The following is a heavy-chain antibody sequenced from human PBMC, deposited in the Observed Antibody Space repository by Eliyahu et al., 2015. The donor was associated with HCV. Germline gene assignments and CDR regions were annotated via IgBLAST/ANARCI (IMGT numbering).Heavy chain of an antibody. Sequence: EVKKPGSSVKVSCKASGGTFSSYAISWVRQAPGQGFEWMGRIIPIFGIANYAQKFQGRVTITADKSTSTAYMELSSLRSEDTAVYYCARAPPAAKRWLQLSAFDIWGQGTMVTVSS. D-gene: IGHD5-24*01. V-gene: IGHV1-69*04. CDR2: IIPIFGIA. CDR1: GGTFSSYA. J-gene: IGHJ3*02. CDR3: ARAPPAAKRWLQLSAFDI.